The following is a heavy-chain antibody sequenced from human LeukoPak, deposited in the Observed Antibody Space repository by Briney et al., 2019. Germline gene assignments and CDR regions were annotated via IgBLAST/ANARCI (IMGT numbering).Heavy chain of an antibody. Sequence: VASVKVSCKASGYTFTGYYMHWVRQAPGQGLEWMGWINPNSGGTNYAQKFQGRVTMTRDTSISTAYMELSRLRSDDTAVYYCARDLDQTYYYDSSGSGSDYWGQGTLVTVSS. V-gene: IGHV1-2*02. CDR2: INPNSGGT. D-gene: IGHD3-22*01. CDR1: GYTFTGYY. CDR3: ARDLDQTYYYDSSGSGSDY. J-gene: IGHJ4*02.